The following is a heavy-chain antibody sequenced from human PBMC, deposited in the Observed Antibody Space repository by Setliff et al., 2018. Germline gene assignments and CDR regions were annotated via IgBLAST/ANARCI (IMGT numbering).Heavy chain of an antibody. D-gene: IGHD3-10*01. J-gene: IGHJ6*02. Sequence: EASVKVSCKASGYTFTSYDINWVRQATGQGLEWMGWMNPNSGNTGYAQKFQGRVTVTRNTSISTAYMELSSLRSEDTAVYYCASRRVRGLGMDVWGQGTTVTVSS. V-gene: IGHV1-8*01. CDR2: MNPNSGNT. CDR3: ASRRVRGLGMDV. CDR1: GYTFTSYD.